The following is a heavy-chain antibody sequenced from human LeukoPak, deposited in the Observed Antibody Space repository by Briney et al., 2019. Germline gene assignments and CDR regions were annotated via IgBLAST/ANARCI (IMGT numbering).Heavy chain of an antibody. V-gene: IGHV4-34*01. D-gene: IGHD3-9*01. CDR3: ARAVGSFDWLPLFDY. J-gene: IGHJ4*02. CDR1: GGSFSDYY. Sequence: SETLSLTCAVYGGSFSDYYWSWIRQPPGKGLEWIGEINHSGITYYTPSLKSRVTISVDTSKNQFYLKLSSVTAADTAVYYCARAVGSFDWLPLFDYWGQGTLVTVSS. CDR2: INHSGIT.